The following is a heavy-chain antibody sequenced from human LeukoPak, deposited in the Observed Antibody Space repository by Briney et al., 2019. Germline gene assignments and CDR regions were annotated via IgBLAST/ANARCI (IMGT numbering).Heavy chain of an antibody. Sequence: IIPILCIANYAQKFQGRVTITADKSTSTAYMELSSLRSEDTAVYYCARGGPYYYDSSFDYWGQGTLVTVSS. J-gene: IGHJ4*02. CDR2: IIPILCIA. CDR3: ARGGPYYYDSSFDY. D-gene: IGHD3-22*01. V-gene: IGHV1-69*04.